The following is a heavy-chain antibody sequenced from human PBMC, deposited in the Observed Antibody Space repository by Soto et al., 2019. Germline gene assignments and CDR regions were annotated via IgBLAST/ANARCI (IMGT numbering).Heavy chain of an antibody. V-gene: IGHV4-31*03. D-gene: IGHD2-2*01. CDR1: GGSINSGGYY. J-gene: IGHJ3*02. CDR2: IYYSGST. Sequence: SETLSLTCTVSGGSINSGGYYWSWIRQHPGKGLEWIGYIYYSGSTYYNPSLKSRVTISVDTSKNQFSLKLSSVTAADTAVYYCAREDIVVVPAAMPGAFDIWGQGTMVTVSS. CDR3: AREDIVVVPAAMPGAFDI.